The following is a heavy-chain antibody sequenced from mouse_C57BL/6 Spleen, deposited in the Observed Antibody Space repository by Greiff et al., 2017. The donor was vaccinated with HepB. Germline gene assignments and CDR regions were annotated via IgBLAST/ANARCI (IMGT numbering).Heavy chain of an antibody. D-gene: IGHD2-4*01. V-gene: IGHV14-1*01. Sequence: EVQLQQSGAELVRPGASVKLSCTASGFNIKDYYMHWVKQRPEQGLEWIGRIDTEDGDTEYAPKFQGKATMTADTSSNAAYQQLSSLTSEDTAVYDCTTVDYDWYFDVWGTGTTVTVSS. CDR3: TTVDYDWYFDV. CDR2: IDTEDGDT. CDR1: GFNIKDYY. J-gene: IGHJ1*03.